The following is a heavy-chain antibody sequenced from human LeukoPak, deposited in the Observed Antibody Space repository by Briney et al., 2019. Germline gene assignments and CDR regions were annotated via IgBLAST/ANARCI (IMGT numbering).Heavy chain of an antibody. CDR1: GFTFSSYS. CDR2: ISSSSSYI. J-gene: IGHJ4*02. CDR3: ASGSGSYYRGGY. D-gene: IGHD3-10*01. Sequence: GSLRLSCAASGFTFSSYSMNWVRQAPGKGLEWVSSISSSSSYIYYADSVKGRFTISRDNARNSLYLQMNSLRAEDTAVYYCASGSGSYYRGGYWGQGTLVTVSS. V-gene: IGHV3-21*01.